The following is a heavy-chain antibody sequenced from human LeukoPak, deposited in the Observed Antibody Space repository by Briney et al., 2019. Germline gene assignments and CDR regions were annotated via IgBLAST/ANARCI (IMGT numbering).Heavy chain of an antibody. J-gene: IGHJ4*02. V-gene: IGHV4-4*02. Sequence: PSETLSLTCAVSGGSISSSNWWSWVRQPPGKGLEWIGEIYHSGSTNSNPSLKSRVTISVDKSKTQFSLKLSSVTAADTAVYYCARVGRFTTVTTYFDYWGQGTLVTVSS. CDR1: GGSISSSNW. CDR2: IYHSGST. D-gene: IGHD4-11*01. CDR3: ARVGRFTTVTTYFDY.